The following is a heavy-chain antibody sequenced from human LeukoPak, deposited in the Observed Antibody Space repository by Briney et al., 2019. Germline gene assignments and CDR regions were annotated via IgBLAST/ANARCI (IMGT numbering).Heavy chain of an antibody. CDR3: ARDPGGAVFDI. D-gene: IGHD1-26*01. J-gene: IGHJ3*02. CDR2: SYNSGST. Sequence: SETLSFTCTVSGGSMSSGSYYWSWIRQPAGKGLEWIGRSYNSGSTNYNPSLKSRVTISVDTSKNQFSLKLSSVTAADTAMYYCARDPGGAVFDIWGQGTMVTVSS. CDR1: GGSMSSGSYY. V-gene: IGHV4-61*02.